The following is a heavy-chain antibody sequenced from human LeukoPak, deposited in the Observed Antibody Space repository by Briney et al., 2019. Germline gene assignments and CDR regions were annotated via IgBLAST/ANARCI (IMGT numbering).Heavy chain of an antibody. CDR3: ARGLGGSGSYFLTFDY. Sequence: GAAVKDSCMASGYTFTSYSINWVRQAPGQGPEWMGWISAYNGNTKDAQKVQGRVTMTTDTSTSTAYMELRSLRSDDTAVYYCARGLGGSGSYFLTFDYWGQGTLVTVSS. CDR2: ISAYNGNT. J-gene: IGHJ4*02. CDR1: GYTFTSYS. V-gene: IGHV1-18*01. D-gene: IGHD1-26*01.